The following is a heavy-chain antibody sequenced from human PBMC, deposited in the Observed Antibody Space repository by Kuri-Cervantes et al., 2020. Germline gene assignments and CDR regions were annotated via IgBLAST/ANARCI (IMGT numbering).Heavy chain of an antibody. CDR3: AKRGARYYDSSRGYFDY. J-gene: IGHJ4*02. V-gene: IGHV3-7*03. CDR2: IKQDRSEK. CDR1: GFTFSSYW. Sequence: GGSLRLSCAASGFTFSSYWMSWVRQAPGKGLEWVANIKQDRSEKYYVDSVKGRFTISRDNSKNTLYLQMNSLRAEDTAVYYCAKRGARYYDSSRGYFDYWGQGTLVTVSS. D-gene: IGHD3-22*01.